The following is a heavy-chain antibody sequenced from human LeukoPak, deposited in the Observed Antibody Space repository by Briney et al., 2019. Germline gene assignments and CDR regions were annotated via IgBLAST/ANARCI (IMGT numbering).Heavy chain of an antibody. CDR1: GFTVSYNY. CDR2: ISSSSSYI. Sequence: GGSLRLSCAASGFTVSYNYMYWVRQAPGKGLEWVSSISSSSSYIYYADSVKGRFTISRDNAKNSLYLQMNSLRAEDTAVYYCARDSGGSYSWGQGTLVTVSS. V-gene: IGHV3-21*01. J-gene: IGHJ4*02. CDR3: ARDSGGSYS. D-gene: IGHD1-26*01.